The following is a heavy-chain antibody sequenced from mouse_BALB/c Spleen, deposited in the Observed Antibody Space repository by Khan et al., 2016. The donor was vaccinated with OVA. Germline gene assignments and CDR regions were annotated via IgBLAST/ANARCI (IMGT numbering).Heavy chain of an antibody. J-gene: IGHJ3*01. Sequence: QVQLKQSGPGLVQPSQSLSITCTVSGFSLTTYGVHWVRQSPGKGLEWLGVIWSGGSTDYNAAFISRLSISKDNYKSQAFFKMNSLQANDTAIYYCARNYDYDEGLAYWGQGTLVTVSA. D-gene: IGHD2-4*01. CDR3: ARNYDYDEGLAY. CDR2: IWSGGST. V-gene: IGHV2-2*02. CDR1: GFSLTTYG.